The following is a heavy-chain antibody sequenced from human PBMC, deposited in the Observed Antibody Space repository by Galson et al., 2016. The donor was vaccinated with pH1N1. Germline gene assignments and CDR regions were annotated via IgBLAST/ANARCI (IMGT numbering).Heavy chain of an antibody. Sequence: SLRLSCAASGFTFDTFAMHWVRQNPGKGLEWVAFISYNGHDQSYAHSVKGRFTVSRDNSKNTLYLQMNGLRPEDTALYYCAREDWSYADTYYYGMDVWGQGTTVTVSS. CDR1: GFTFDTFA. D-gene: IGHD3-16*01. CDR2: ISYNGHDQ. J-gene: IGHJ6*02. CDR3: AREDWSYADTYYYGMDV. V-gene: IGHV3-30-3*01.